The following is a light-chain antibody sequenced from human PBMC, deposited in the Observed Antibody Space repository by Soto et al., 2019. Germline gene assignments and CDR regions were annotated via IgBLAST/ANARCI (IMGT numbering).Light chain of an antibody. CDR2: KAS. J-gene: IGKJ1*01. V-gene: IGKV1-5*03. CDR3: QQYNSYSPWT. Sequence: DLQMTQSPSTLSASVVDRFTITCRASQSISSWLAWYQQKPGKAPKLLIYKASSLESGVPSRFSGSGSGTEFTLTISSLQPDDFATYYCQQYNSYSPWTFGQGTKVDIK. CDR1: QSISSW.